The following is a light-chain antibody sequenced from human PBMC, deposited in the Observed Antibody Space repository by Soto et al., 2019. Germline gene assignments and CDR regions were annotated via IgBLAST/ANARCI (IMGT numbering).Light chain of an antibody. CDR1: QSISSW. V-gene: IGKV1-5*03. CDR2: KAS. Sequence: MTQSPAALSASVGDRATITCRASQSISSWLAWYQQKPGKAPKLLIYKASSLESGVPSRFSGSGSGTEFTLTISSLQPDDFATYYCQQYNSYSRTFGQGTKVDIK. CDR3: QQYNSYSRT. J-gene: IGKJ1*01.